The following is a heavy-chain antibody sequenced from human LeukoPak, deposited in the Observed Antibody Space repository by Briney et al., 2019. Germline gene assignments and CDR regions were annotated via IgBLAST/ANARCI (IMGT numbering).Heavy chain of an antibody. CDR1: EFTFSSYS. J-gene: IGHJ6*03. Sequence: PGGSLRLSCAASEFTFSSYSMNWVRQAPGKGLEGVSYISSDGSTIYYADSVQGRLTISRDNAKNSLYLQMNSLRAEDTAVYYCARGDNWNSYYYYYMDVWGKGTTVTVSS. CDR3: ARGDNWNSYYYYYMDV. CDR2: ISSDGSTI. D-gene: IGHD1-7*01. V-gene: IGHV3-48*04.